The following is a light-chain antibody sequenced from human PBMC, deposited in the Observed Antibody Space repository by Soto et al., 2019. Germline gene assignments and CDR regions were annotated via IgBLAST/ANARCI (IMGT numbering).Light chain of an antibody. CDR3: QQYNSYSIT. Sequence: DIQMTQSPSTLSASVGDRVTITCRASQSISSWLAWYQQKPGKAPKLLIYDASSLESGVPSWFCGSGSGTEFTLTISSLQPDDFATYYCQQYNSYSITFGQGTRLEIK. CDR2: DAS. CDR1: QSISSW. J-gene: IGKJ5*01. V-gene: IGKV1-5*01.